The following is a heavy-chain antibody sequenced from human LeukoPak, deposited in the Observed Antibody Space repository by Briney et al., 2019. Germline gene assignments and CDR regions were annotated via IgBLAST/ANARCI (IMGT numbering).Heavy chain of an antibody. CDR2: ISAYNGNT. V-gene: IGHV1-18*01. D-gene: IGHD2-2*01. CDR1: GYTFTSYG. CDR3: AIHWGYCTSTDCPRYYFDY. J-gene: IGHJ4*02. Sequence: ASVKVSCKASGYTFTSYGISWVRQAPGQGLECMGWISAYNGNTNSAQKLQGRVTMTTDTFTSTAYMELRSLRSDDTAVYYCAIHWGYCTSTDCPRYYFDYWGQGTLVTVSS.